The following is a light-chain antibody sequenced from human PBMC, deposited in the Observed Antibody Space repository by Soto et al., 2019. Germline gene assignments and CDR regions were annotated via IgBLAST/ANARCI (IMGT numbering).Light chain of an antibody. J-gene: IGLJ2*01. V-gene: IGLV2-23*01. CDR3: CSYAGRGV. Sequence: QSALTQPASVSGSPGQSITSSCTGTSSDVGSYNLVSWYQQHPGKAPKLMIYEGSKRPSGVSNRFSGSKSGNTASLTISGRQAEDEADYYCCSYAGRGVFGGGTKVTVL. CDR2: EGS. CDR1: SSDVGSYNL.